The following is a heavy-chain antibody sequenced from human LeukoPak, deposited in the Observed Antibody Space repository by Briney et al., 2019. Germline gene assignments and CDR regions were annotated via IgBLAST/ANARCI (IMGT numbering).Heavy chain of an antibody. V-gene: IGHV3-23*01. CDR3: GRGIVVASHNFDY. D-gene: IGHD6-19*01. CDR2: ISGSGGNT. Sequence: PGGSLRLSCAASGFTFSSYAMSWVRQAPGKGLEWVSTISGSGGNTYYGDSVKGRFTISRDNSNNTLYLQMNSLRAEDTAVYFCGRGIVVASHNFDYWGQGTLVTVSS. J-gene: IGHJ4*02. CDR1: GFTFSSYA.